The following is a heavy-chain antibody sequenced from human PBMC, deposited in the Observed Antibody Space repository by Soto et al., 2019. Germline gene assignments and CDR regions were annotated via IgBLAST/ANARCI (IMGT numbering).Heavy chain of an antibody. D-gene: IGHD4-17*01. CDR2: IWNDGNSE. CDR1: CR. Sequence: CRVHWVNKAPGKGLEWVAVIWNDGNSEYYADAVKGRFTISRDNTKNMLYLQMNSLRAEDTAVYYCARGPDYGDSPDHYYYYYGMDVGGQGTTVTVSS. V-gene: IGHV3-33*01. J-gene: IGHJ6*02. CDR3: ARGPDYGDSPDHYYYYYGMDV.